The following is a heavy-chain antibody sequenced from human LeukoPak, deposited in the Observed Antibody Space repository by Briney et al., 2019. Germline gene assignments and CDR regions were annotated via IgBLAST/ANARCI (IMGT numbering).Heavy chain of an antibody. CDR1: GFTFSSYW. V-gene: IGHV3-7*01. D-gene: IGHD3-3*01. Sequence: GGSLRLSCAASGFTFSSYWMSWVRQAPGKGLEWVANIKQDGSEKYYVDSVKGRFTISRDNAKNSLYLQMNSLRAEDTAVYYCARDDGADYDFWSGYPLGWFDPWGQGTLVTVSS. J-gene: IGHJ5*02. CDR3: ARDDGADYDFWSGYPLGWFDP. CDR2: IKQDGSEK.